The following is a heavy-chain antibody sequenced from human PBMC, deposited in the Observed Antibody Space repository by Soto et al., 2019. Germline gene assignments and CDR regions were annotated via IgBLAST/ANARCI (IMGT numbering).Heavy chain of an antibody. D-gene: IGHD6-19*01. CDR2: INHSGST. J-gene: IGHJ4*02. CDR1: GVSFSGYY. V-gene: IGHV4-34*01. Sequence: PSETLSLTCAVYGVSFSGYYWSWIRQPPGKGLEWIGEINHSGSTNYNPSLKSRVTISVDTSKNQFSLKLSSVTAADTAVYYCARVGSRSGWLDYWGQGTLVTVSS. CDR3: ARVGSRSGWLDY.